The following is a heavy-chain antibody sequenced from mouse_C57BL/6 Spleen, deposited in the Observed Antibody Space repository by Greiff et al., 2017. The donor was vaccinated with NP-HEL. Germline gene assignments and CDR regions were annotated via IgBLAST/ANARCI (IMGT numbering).Heavy chain of an antibody. V-gene: IGHV3-6*01. Sequence: EVQLQESGPGLVKPSQSLSLTCSVTGYSITSGYYWNWIRQFPGNKLEWMGYISYDGSNNYNPSLKNRIPITRDTSKNQFFLKLNSVTTEDTATYYCARAWLPPFDYWGQGTTLTVSS. CDR2: ISYDGSN. CDR1: GYSITSGYY. CDR3: ARAWLPPFDY. D-gene: IGHD2-2*01. J-gene: IGHJ2*01.